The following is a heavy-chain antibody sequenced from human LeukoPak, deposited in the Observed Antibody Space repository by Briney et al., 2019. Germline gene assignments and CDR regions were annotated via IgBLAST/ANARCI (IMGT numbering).Heavy chain of an antibody. CDR1: GDSISSSGYY. J-gene: IGHJ4*02. CDR2: MYYGGNT. D-gene: IGHD1-26*01. V-gene: IGHV4-39*07. Sequence: KTSETLSLTCSVSGDSISSSGYYWGWIRQPPGKGLEWTGSMYYGGNTYYNASLKSRVTISVDTSKNLFSLKLNSVTAADTGVYYCARLKNGKCDYWGQGTLVTVSS. CDR3: ARLKNGKCDY.